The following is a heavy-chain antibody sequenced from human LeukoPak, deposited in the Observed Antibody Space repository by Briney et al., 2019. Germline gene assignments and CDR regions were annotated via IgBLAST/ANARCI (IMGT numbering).Heavy chain of an antibody. CDR1: GFTFKLYW. CDR2: INDDGSDT. D-gene: IGHD2-15*01. V-gene: IGHV3-74*01. J-gene: IGHJ5*02. Sequence: PGGSLRLSCAASGFTFKLYWMHWVRQVPGKGPMWVARINDDGSDTVYADSVKGRFTISRDDAKNMLFLQMNSLRGEDTAVYHCVRGGPSTWSWGQGTLVTVSS. CDR3: VRGGPSTWS.